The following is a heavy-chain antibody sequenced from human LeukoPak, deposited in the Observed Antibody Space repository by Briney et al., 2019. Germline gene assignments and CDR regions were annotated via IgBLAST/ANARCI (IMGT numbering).Heavy chain of an antibody. Sequence: PGGSLRLSCAASGFTFSSYGMHWVRQAPGKGLEWVAFIRYDGSNKYYADSVKGRFTISRDNSKNTLYLQMNSLRAEDTAVYYCAKDGFQYCGGDCYSEFDYWGQGTLVTVSS. CDR2: IRYDGSNK. J-gene: IGHJ4*02. CDR3: AKDGFQYCGGDCYSEFDY. D-gene: IGHD2-21*01. CDR1: GFTFSSYG. V-gene: IGHV3-30*02.